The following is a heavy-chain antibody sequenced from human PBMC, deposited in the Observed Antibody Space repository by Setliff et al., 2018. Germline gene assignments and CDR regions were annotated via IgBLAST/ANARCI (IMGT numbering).Heavy chain of an antibody. J-gene: IGHJ4*02. CDR1: GYTFTSYA. Sequence: ASVKVSCKASGYTFTSYAMHWVRQATGQGLEWMGGMNPNNGNTGYAQKFQGRVTMTRNTSISTAYMELSSLRSEDTAVYYCASGVTTGDYWGQGTLVTVS. V-gene: IGHV1-8*02. CDR2: MNPNNGNT. D-gene: IGHD4-17*01. CDR3: ASGVTTGDY.